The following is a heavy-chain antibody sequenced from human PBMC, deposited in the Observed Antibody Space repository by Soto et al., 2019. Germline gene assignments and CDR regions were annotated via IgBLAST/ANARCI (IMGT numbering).Heavy chain of an antibody. D-gene: IGHD4-17*01. J-gene: IGHJ3*01. Sequence: GGSLRLSCAASGFTVSSNYMSWVRQAPGKGLEWVSVIYSGGSTYYADSVKGRFTISRDNSKNTLYLQMNSLRAEDTAVYYCASPKNTVASDDAFAFWGQGTMVTVSS. CDR1: GFTVSSNY. V-gene: IGHV3-53*01. CDR3: ASPKNTVASDDAFAF. CDR2: IYSGGST.